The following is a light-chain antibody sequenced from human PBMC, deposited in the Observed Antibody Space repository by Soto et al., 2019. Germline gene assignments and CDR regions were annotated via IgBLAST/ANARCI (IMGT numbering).Light chain of an antibody. CDR2: GAS. V-gene: IGKV3-20*01. CDR1: QFVSSTY. CDR3: QQYGSSSWT. J-gene: IGKJ1*01. Sequence: EVVLTQSPGTLSLSPGARATLSCRASQFVSSTYLAWYQQRPGQAPRLLIYGASSRATGIPDRFSGGGSGTEFTLTISRLEPEDFAVYYCQQYGSSSWTFGQGTKV.